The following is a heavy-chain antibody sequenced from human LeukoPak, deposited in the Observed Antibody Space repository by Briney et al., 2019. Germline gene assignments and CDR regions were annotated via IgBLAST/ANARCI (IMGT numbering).Heavy chain of an antibody. CDR3: AKAGSGYNFGGFV. D-gene: IGHD5-18*01. Sequence: GGSLRLSCAASGFXFSSYDISWVRQAPGKGLEWGSTISSGGGRTYYADSVKGRFTISRDNSKNTLSLQMSSLRAEDTAVYYCAKAGSGYNFGGFVWGQGTLVTVSS. CDR1: GFXFSSYD. J-gene: IGHJ4*02. CDR2: ISSGGGRT. V-gene: IGHV3-23*01.